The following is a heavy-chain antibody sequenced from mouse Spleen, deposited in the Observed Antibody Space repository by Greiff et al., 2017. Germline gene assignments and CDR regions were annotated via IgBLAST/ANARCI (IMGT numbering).Heavy chain of an antibody. Sequence: EVKLMESGGGLVKPGGSLKLSCAASGFNFSSYAMSWVRQTPEKRLEWVATISDGGSYTYYPDNVKGRFTISRDNAKNNLYLQMSHLKSEDTAMYYCARDRYYGQYYFDYGGQGTTLTVSS. CDR2: ISDGGSYT. CDR3: ARDRYYGQYYFDY. D-gene: IGHD1-1*01. J-gene: IGHJ2*01. V-gene: IGHV5-4*01. CDR1: GFNFSSYA.